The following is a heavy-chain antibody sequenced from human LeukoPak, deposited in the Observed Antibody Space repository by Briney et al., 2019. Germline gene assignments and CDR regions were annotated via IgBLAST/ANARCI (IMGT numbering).Heavy chain of an antibody. CDR2: IYHSGST. Sequence: SETLSLTCAVSGGSISSGGYSWSWIRQPPGKGLEWIGYIYHSGSTYYNPSLKSRVTISVDTSKNQFSLKLSSVTAADTAVYYCARRGYYYDSSGYVDYWGQGTLVTVSS. J-gene: IGHJ4*02. CDR3: ARRGYYYDSSGYVDY. D-gene: IGHD3-22*01. V-gene: IGHV4-30-2*03. CDR1: GGSISSGGYS.